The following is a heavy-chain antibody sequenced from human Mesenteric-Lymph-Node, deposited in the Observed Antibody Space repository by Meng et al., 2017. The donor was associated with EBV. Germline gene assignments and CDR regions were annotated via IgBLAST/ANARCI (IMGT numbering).Heavy chain of an antibody. CDR1: GDSVSSNSVA. D-gene: IGHD1-26*01. CDR2: TYYRSKWYN. V-gene: IGHV6-1*01. CDR3: ARVAVGISSFDY. Sequence: QVQLQQSSPGLVXXXXXPPLTCXXSGDSVSSNSVAWNWIRQSPSRGLEWLGRTYYRSKWYNEYSVSVKSRITVNPDTSKNQFSLQLNSVTPEDTAVYYCARVAVGISSFDYWGQGTLVTVSS. J-gene: IGHJ4*02.